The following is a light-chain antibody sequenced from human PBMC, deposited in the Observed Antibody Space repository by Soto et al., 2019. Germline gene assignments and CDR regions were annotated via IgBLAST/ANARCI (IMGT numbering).Light chain of an antibody. CDR1: QSVLYSSHNKNY. V-gene: IGKV4-1*01. Sequence: DIVMTQSPDSLAVSLGERATINCKSSQSVLYSSHNKNYLAWYQQKPGQPPKLLIYWASTRESGVPDRFSGSGSGTDFTLTISSLQAEDVAVYSCQQYYSTPPWTFGQGTKVEIK. CDR2: WAS. CDR3: QQYYSTPPWT. J-gene: IGKJ1*01.